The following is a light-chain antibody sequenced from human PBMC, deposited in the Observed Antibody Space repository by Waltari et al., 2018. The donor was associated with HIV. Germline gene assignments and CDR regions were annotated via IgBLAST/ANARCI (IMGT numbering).Light chain of an antibody. Sequence: SYELTQPPSVSVSPGQTARITCSGDALPKQYAYWYQQKPGQAPVLVIYKDSERPSGIPERFSGSSSGTTVTLTISGVQAEDEADYYCQSADSSGTYPEVFGGRTKLTVL. J-gene: IGLJ2*01. V-gene: IGLV3-25*03. CDR2: KDS. CDR3: QSADSSGTYPEV. CDR1: ALPKQY.